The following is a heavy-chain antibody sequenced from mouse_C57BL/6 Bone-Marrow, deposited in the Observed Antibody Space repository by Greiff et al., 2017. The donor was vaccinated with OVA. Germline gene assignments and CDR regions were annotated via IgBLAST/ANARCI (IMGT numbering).Heavy chain of an antibody. D-gene: IGHD2-2*01. CDR3: ARHMVTPRLYAMDY. CDR2: ISSGGSYT. CDR1: GFTFSSYG. J-gene: IGHJ4*01. Sequence: EVMLVESGGDLVKPGGSLKLSCAASGFTFSSYGMSWVRQTPDKRLEWVATISSGGSYTYYPDSVKGRFTISRDNAKNNLYLQMSSLKTDDTAMYYGARHMVTPRLYAMDYWGQGTSVTVSS. V-gene: IGHV5-6*02.